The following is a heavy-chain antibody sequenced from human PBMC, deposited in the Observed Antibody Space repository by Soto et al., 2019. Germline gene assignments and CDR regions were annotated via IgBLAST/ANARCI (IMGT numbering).Heavy chain of an antibody. J-gene: IGHJ4*02. CDR2: ISTSVGST. CDR3: AKGGQSYDY. V-gene: IGHV3-23*01. CDR1: GFTFSTYA. Sequence: EVQLLESGGGSVQPGGSLRLSCAASGFTFSTYAMSWVRQAPGKGLEWVSAISTSVGSTYYTDSVKGRFTISRDNSKNTLYLQMNSLRAEDTAVYYCAKGGQSYDYWGQGTLVPVSS. D-gene: IGHD3-10*01.